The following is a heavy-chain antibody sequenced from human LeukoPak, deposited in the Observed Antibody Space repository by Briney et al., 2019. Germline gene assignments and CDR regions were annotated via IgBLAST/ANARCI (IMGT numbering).Heavy chain of an antibody. CDR1: GFTVSSNY. CDR2: IYSGNST. D-gene: IGHD6-25*01. CDR3: ARFAAGGSYYYYMDV. V-gene: IGHV3-66*01. J-gene: IGHJ6*03. Sequence: GGSLRLSCAASGFTVSSNYMSWVRQAPGKGLEWVSVIYSGNSTYYADSVKGRFTISRDNSKNTLYLQMNSLRADDTAVYYCARFAAGGSYYYYMDVWGKGTTVTVSS.